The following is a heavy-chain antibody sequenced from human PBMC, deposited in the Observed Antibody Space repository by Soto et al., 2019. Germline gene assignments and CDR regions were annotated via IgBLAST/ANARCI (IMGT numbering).Heavy chain of an antibody. CDR2: IIPIFGTA. CDR3: ARVEPKYSSGCYGHFDY. V-gene: IGHV1-69*12. J-gene: IGHJ4*02. CDR1: GGTFSSYA. Sequence: QVQLVQSGAEVKKPGSSVKVSCKASGGTFSSYAISWVRQAPGQGLEWMGGIIPIFGTANYAQKFQGRVTITADESTSTAYMELSSLRSEDTAVYYCARVEPKYSSGCYGHFDYWGQGTLVTVSS. D-gene: IGHD6-19*01.